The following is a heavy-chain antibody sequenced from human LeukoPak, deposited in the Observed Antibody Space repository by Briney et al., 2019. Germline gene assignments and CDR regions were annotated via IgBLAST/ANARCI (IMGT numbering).Heavy chain of an antibody. CDR3: ARDSVDYYYYYYMDV. J-gene: IGHJ6*03. Sequence: SQTLSLTCTVSGGSISSGSYYWRWIRQPAGKGLEWIVRIYTSGSTNYNPSLKSRVTISVDTSKNQFSLKLSSVTAADTAVYYCARDSVDYYYYYYMDVWGKGTTVTVSS. CDR2: IYTSGST. D-gene: IGHD5/OR15-5a*01. CDR1: GGSISSGSYY. V-gene: IGHV4-61*02.